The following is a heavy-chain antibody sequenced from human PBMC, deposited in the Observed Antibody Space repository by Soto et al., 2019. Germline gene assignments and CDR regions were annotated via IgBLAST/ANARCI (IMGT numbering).Heavy chain of an antibody. V-gene: IGHV4-34*01. CDR1: GGSFSGYY. D-gene: IGHD2-21*01. CDR2: INHSGST. CDR3: ARLLRFQEGPYCYGMDV. J-gene: IGHJ6*02. Sequence: QVQLQQWGAGLLKPSETLSLTCAVYGGSFSGYYWSWIRQPPGKGLEWIGEINHSGSTNYNPSLKSRVTISVETSKNQFSLNLSSATAADTAVYYCARLLRFQEGPYCYGMDVWGQGTTVTVSS.